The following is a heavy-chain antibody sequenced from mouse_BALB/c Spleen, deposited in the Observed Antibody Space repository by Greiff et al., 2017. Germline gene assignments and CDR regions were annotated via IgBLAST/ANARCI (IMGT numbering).Heavy chain of an antibody. CDR2: INPDSSTI. CDR3: AREGDYDYDWFAY. Sequence: EVKLVESGGGLVQPGGSLKLSCAASGFDFSRYWMSWVRQAPGKGLEWIGEINPDSSTINYTPSLKDKFIISRDNAKNTLYLQMSKVRSEDTALYYCAREGDYDYDWFAYWGQGTLVTVSA. V-gene: IGHV4-1*02. D-gene: IGHD2-4*01. CDR1: GFDFSRYW. J-gene: IGHJ3*01.